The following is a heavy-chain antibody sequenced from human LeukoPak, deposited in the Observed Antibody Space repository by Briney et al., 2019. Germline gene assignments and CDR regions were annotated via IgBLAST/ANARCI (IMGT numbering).Heavy chain of an antibody. Sequence: PSQTLSLTCTASGGSISSYYWSWHRQPPGKGLEWIWYIYYSGSTNYNPSLKSRVTISVDTSKTQFSLKLSSVTAADTAVYYCARLLGGNYYYGMDVWGQGTTVTVSS. CDR1: GGSISSYY. CDR3: ARLLGGNYYYGMDV. CDR2: IYYSGST. J-gene: IGHJ6*02. D-gene: IGHD2-15*01. V-gene: IGHV4-59*08.